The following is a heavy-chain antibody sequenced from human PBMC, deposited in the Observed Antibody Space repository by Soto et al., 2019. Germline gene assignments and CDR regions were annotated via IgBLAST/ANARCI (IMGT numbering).Heavy chain of an antibody. CDR1: GGSISSGDYY. V-gene: IGHV4-30-4*01. J-gene: IGHJ5*02. CDR2: IYYSGTT. Sequence: QVQLQESGPGLVKPSQTLSLTCTVSGGSISSGDYYWSWIRQPPGKGLEWIGYIYYSGTTYYNPSLKSRITISVDMSKHQFSLRLSSVTAADTAVYYCARASTPTLGELYWFDPWGQGTLVTVSS. CDR3: ARASTPTLGELYWFDP. D-gene: IGHD3-16*01.